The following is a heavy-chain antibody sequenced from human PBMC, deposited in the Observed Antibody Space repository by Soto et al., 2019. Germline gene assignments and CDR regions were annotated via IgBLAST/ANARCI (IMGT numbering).Heavy chain of an antibody. CDR1: GGSINNSNYF. J-gene: IGHJ4*02. Sequence: SSEILSLTCAVSGGSINNSNYFWDWIRQPPGKGLEWIGSISFGGSIHYTASLKRRVTIPVDTSKNQFSLKLTSVTAADTAVYYCARQGGRGLAVAGSFVYWGQGSLVTVSS. CDR2: ISFGGSI. V-gene: IGHV4-39*01. CDR3: ARQGGRGLAVAGSFVY. D-gene: IGHD6-19*01.